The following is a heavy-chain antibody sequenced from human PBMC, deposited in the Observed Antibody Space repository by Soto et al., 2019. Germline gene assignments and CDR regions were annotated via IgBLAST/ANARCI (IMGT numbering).Heavy chain of an antibody. CDR2: INHSGST. CDR3: ASTAGAGNKFAFDI. J-gene: IGHJ3*02. Sequence: QVQLQQWGAGLLKPSETLSLTCAVYGGSFSGYYWSWIRQPPGKGLEWIGEINHSGSTNYNPSLKRRVPKSVDTSKNQFSLKLSSVTAADTAVYYCASTAGAGNKFAFDIWGQGTMVTVSS. D-gene: IGHD2-21*02. CDR1: GGSFSGYY. V-gene: IGHV4-34*01.